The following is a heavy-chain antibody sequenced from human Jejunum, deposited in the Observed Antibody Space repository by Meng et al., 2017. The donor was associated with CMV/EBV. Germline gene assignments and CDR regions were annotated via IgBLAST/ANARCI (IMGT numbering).Heavy chain of an antibody. J-gene: IGHJ4*02. CDR1: GFTVSNYE. Sequence: ASSGFTVSNYEMNWVRQAPGKGLEWVSYITTSGSTIYYADSVKGRFTISRDNARNSLCLQMNSLRVEDTAMYYCARYNSSASHDFWGQGTRVTVSS. CDR3: ARYNSSASHDF. CDR2: ITTSGSTI. V-gene: IGHV3-48*03. D-gene: IGHD6-19*01.